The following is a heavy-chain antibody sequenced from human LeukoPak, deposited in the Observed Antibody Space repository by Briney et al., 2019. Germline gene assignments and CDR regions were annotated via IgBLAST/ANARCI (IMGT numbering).Heavy chain of an antibody. CDR2: IISDGSST. Sequence: GGSLRLSCVASGFAFRSYWMHWVRQVPGKGLVWVSRIISDGSSTAYADSVKGRFTISRDNAKNTLFLQMNSLRAEDTAVYYCAREKTYYYDSSGYPALDYWGQGTLVTVSS. V-gene: IGHV3-74*01. J-gene: IGHJ4*02. D-gene: IGHD3-22*01. CDR3: AREKTYYYDSSGYPALDY. CDR1: GFAFRSYW.